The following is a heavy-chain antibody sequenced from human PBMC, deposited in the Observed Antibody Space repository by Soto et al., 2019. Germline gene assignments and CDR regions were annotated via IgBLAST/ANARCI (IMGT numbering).Heavy chain of an antibody. CDR1: GFTFDDYT. Sequence: EVQLVESGGVVVQPGGSLRLSCAASGFTFDDYTMHWVRQAPGKGLEWVSLISWDGASTYYADSVKGRFTISRDNSKNSLYLQMNSLRTEDTALYYCSKDNGGNYYDSSGYQSYFQHWGQGTLVTVSS. D-gene: IGHD3-22*01. J-gene: IGHJ1*01. V-gene: IGHV3-43*01. CDR2: ISWDGAST. CDR3: SKDNGGNYYDSSGYQSYFQH.